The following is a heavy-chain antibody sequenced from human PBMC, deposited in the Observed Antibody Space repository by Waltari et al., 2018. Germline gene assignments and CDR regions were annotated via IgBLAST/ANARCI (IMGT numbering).Heavy chain of an antibody. V-gene: IGHV3-30*09. Sequence: QVQLVESGGGVVQPGRSLRLSCAASGFTFSNYPIHWVRQAPGKGLGWVKVMSVDGAHKYYADSGKGRFAISRDNSKGTLYLEMNGLRREDTAVYYCARQPVTGNWYFDTWGRGTLVTVSS. D-gene: IGHD6-19*01. CDR3: ARQPVTGNWYFDT. CDR2: MSVDGAHK. J-gene: IGHJ2*01. CDR1: GFTFSNYP.